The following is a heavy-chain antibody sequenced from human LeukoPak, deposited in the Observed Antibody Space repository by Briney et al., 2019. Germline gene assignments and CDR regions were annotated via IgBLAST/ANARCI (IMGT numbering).Heavy chain of an antibody. V-gene: IGHV1-18*01. D-gene: IGHD3-16*01. CDR1: GCIFTTYG. CDR2: INTYNGNT. Sequence: ASVKVSCKASGCIFTTYGISWVRQAPGQGLEWMGWINTYNGNTKDAQKLQGRVTMTRDTSTCTAYMELRSLRSDDTAVYYCARDRLGEWEPNDYWGQGTLVTVSS. J-gene: IGHJ4*02. CDR3: ARDRLGEWEPNDY.